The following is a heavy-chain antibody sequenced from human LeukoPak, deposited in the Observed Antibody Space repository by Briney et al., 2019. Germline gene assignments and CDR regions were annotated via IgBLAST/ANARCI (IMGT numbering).Heavy chain of an antibody. CDR1: GYSFTSYW. CDR2: IYPGDSDT. D-gene: IGHD1-26*01. Sequence: GESLKISCKGSGYSFTSYWIGWVRQMPGKGLEWMGIIYPGDSDTRYSPSFQGQVTISADKSISTAYLPWSSLKASDAAMYYCARMAHSGSYGGDYWGQGTLVTVSS. J-gene: IGHJ4*02. V-gene: IGHV5-51*01. CDR3: ARMAHSGSYGGDY.